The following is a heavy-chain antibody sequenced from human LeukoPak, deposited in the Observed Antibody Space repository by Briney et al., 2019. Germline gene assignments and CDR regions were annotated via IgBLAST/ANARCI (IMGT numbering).Heavy chain of an antibody. CDR2: ISGSGGST. D-gene: IGHD2-21*02. CDR3: AKLLEFIVVVTASDY. J-gene: IGHJ4*02. Sequence: GGSLRLSCAASGFTFSSYWMSWVRQAPGKGLEWVSAISGSGGSTYYADSVKGRFTISRDNSKNTLYLQMNSLRAEDTAVYYCAKLLEFIVVVTASDYWGQGTLVTVSS. V-gene: IGHV3-23*01. CDR1: GFTFSSYW.